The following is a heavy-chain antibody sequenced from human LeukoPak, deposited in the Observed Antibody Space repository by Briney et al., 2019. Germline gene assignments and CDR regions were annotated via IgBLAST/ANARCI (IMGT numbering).Heavy chain of an antibody. Sequence: SETLSLTCTVSGGSVSSGNYYWSWIRQPPRKGLDWIGYIYYSGSTNYNPSLKSRVTISVDTSKNQFSLRLSSVTAADTAVYYCARDPSGYFNYWGQGTLATVSS. V-gene: IGHV4-61*01. CDR2: IYYSGST. CDR1: GGSVSSGNYY. CDR3: ARDPSGYFNY. J-gene: IGHJ4*02. D-gene: IGHD3-22*01.